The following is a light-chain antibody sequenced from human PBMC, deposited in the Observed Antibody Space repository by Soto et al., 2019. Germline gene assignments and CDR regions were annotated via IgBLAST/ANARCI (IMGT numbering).Light chain of an antibody. Sequence: QSVLTQPASVSGSPGQSITISCTGTSSDVGGYNYVSWYQQHPGKAPKLMIYEVSNRPSGVSNRFSGSKSGNTASLTISGLQAEDEADYYCSSYTSSSTLGVFGGGTQLT. V-gene: IGLV2-14*01. CDR3: SSYTSSSTLGV. CDR2: EVS. CDR1: SSDVGGYNY. J-gene: IGLJ2*01.